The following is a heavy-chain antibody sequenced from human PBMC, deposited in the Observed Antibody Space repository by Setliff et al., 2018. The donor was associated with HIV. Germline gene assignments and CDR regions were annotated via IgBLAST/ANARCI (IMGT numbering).Heavy chain of an antibody. CDR1: GGSFSGYY. V-gene: IGHV4-34*01. Sequence: PSETLSLTCAVSGGSFSGYYWSWIRQPPGKGLEWIGEINQSGGINYNPSLKSRVTISIDTFKNQFSMKLCSVTAADTAVYYCARARPGIAVAGTLFDYWGQGTLVTVSS. J-gene: IGHJ4*02. D-gene: IGHD6-19*01. CDR2: INQSGGI. CDR3: ARARPGIAVAGTLFDY.